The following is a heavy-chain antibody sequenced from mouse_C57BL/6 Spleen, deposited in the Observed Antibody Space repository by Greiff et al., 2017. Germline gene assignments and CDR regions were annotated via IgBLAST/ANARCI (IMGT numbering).Heavy chain of an antibody. CDR2: IWSDGST. D-gene: IGHD2-1*01. CDR3: ARQGGNYAYYFDY. CDR1: GFSLTSYG. V-gene: IGHV2-6-1*01. Sequence: VHLVESGPGLVAPSQSLSITCTVSGFSLTSYGVHWVRQPPGKGLEWLVVIWSDGSTTYNSALKSRRSISKDNSKSQGFLKMNSLQTDDTAMYYCARQGGNYAYYFDYWGQGTTLTVSS. J-gene: IGHJ2*01.